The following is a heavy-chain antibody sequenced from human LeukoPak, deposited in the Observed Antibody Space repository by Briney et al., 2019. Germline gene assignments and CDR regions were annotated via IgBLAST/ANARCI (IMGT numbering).Heavy chain of an antibody. J-gene: IGHJ4*02. V-gene: IGHV4-59*11. D-gene: IGHD5-18*01. CDR2: LLDSVNT. CDR1: GGSISSHY. CDR3: ATIKRGSIYGYFDF. Sequence: SETLSLTCTVSGGSISSHYWSWIRQPPGKGLEWIAYLLDSVNTKDNPSLSSRLILSADTSKNQFSLRLSSVTAADTAIYYCATIKRGSIYGYFDFWGQGIKVTVSS.